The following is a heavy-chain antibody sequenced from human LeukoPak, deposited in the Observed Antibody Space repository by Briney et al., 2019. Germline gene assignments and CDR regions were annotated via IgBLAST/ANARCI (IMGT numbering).Heavy chain of an antibody. D-gene: IGHD6-13*01. V-gene: IGHV1-3*01. CDR2: INAGNGDT. J-gene: IGHJ4*02. CDR3: ARSIWYNRQYYFDS. Sequence: ASVKVSCKASGYTFTKYVVHWVRQAPGQRPEWMGWINAGNGDTKYSQNFQDRVTITRDQSATTAYMDLSSLRSEDTAVYYCARSIWYNRQYYFDSWGQGTLVTVSS. CDR1: GYTFTKYV.